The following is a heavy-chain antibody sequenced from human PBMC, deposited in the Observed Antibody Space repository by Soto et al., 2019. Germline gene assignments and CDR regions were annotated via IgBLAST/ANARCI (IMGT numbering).Heavy chain of an antibody. CDR2: IKQDGSEN. CDR1: RFAFSNSW. V-gene: IGHV3-7*01. J-gene: IGHJ3*02. D-gene: IGHD3-10*01. CDR3: ARAAGGSYYQGAIDI. Sequence: GGSLRLSCAASRFAFSNSWMSWVRQDPGKGLEWVATIKQDGSENYYVASVRGRFTISRDDSKDSLYLQMTGLRAEDTALYFCARAAGGSYYQGAIDIWGQGTMVTVSS.